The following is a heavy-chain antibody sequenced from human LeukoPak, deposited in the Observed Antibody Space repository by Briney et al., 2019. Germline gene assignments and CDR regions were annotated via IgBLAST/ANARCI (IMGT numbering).Heavy chain of an antibody. V-gene: IGHV1-46*01. Sequence: GASVKVSCKASGYIFTSYFMHWVRQAPGQGLEWMGLINPSGGSTRYAQKFQGRVTMTRDMSTSTVYMELSSLRSEDTAVYYCAKSGTFGGPNLGHYYHYMDVWGKGTTVTVSS. D-gene: IGHD3-16*01. CDR3: AKSGTFGGPNLGHYYHYMDV. CDR1: GYIFTSYF. J-gene: IGHJ6*03. CDR2: INPSGGST.